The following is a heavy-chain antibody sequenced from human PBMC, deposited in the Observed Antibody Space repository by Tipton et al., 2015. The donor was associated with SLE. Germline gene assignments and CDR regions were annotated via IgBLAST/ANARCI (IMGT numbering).Heavy chain of an antibody. Sequence: LRLSCTVSGGSISSGGYYWSWIRQHPGKGLEWIGYIYYSGSTYYNPSPKSRVTISVDTSKNQFSLKLSSVTAADTAVYYCARSGTARIAGAGPAFDIWGQGTMVTVSS. CDR1: GGSISSGGYY. J-gene: IGHJ3*02. CDR2: IYYSGST. D-gene: IGHD6-19*01. V-gene: IGHV4-31*03. CDR3: ARSGTARIAGAGPAFDI.